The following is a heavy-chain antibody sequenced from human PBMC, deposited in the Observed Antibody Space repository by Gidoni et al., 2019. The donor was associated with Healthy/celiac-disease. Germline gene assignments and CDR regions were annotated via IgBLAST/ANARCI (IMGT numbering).Heavy chain of an antibody. J-gene: IGHJ6*02. D-gene: IGHD3-16*01. CDR2: IVVGSSNT. Sequence: QMQLVQSGPEVKKPGTSVKVSCKASGFTFTSSAMQWVLQARGQRLEWIGWIVVGSSNTNYAQKFQERVTITRDMSTSTAYMELSSLRSEDTAVYYCAADPGSDYVWGRNYGMDVWGQGTTVTVSS. V-gene: IGHV1-58*02. CDR1: GFTFTSSA. CDR3: AADPGSDYVWGRNYGMDV.